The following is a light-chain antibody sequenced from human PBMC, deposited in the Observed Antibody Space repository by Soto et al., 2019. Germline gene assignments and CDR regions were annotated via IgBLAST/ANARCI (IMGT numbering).Light chain of an antibody. CDR1: QSVSKNY. Sequence: EIVLTQSPGTLSLSPGERGTLSCRASQSVSKNYLAWYQQKPGQAPRLLIYGASSRATGIPDRFSGSGSGTDFTLTISRLEPEEFAVYSCQQYASSTLTFGGGTKVEIK. CDR2: GAS. CDR3: QQYASSTLT. V-gene: IGKV3-20*01. J-gene: IGKJ4*01.